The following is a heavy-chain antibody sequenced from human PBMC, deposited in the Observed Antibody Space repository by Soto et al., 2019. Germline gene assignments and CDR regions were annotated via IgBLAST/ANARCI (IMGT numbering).Heavy chain of an antibody. CDR3: AKEVWSGPMDV. CDR2: INPSGGST. Sequence: ASVKVSCQASGYTFTSYYMHWVRQAPGQGLEWMGIINPSGGSTSYAQKFQGRVTMTRDTSTSTVYMELSSLRSEDTAVYYCAKEVWSGPMDVWGQGTTVTVSS. D-gene: IGHD3-3*01. J-gene: IGHJ6*02. CDR1: GYTFTSYY. V-gene: IGHV1-46*01.